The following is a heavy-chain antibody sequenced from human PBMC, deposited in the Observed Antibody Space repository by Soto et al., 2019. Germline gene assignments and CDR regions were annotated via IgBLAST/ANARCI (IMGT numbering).Heavy chain of an antibody. CDR3: TRGVLA. CDR2: ISPSGSP. V-gene: IGHV4-30-2*01. D-gene: IGHD2-8*01. J-gene: IGHJ5*02. Sequence: QVQLQESGSRLVGPSQTLSLTCSVSGGSVNSGGYSWSWIRQPPGKGLEWIGFISPSGSPAYNPSLKSRVTISVDRSNNQISLELSSVTVSDTAVYYCTRGVLAWGPGTLVTVSS. CDR1: GGSVNSGGYS.